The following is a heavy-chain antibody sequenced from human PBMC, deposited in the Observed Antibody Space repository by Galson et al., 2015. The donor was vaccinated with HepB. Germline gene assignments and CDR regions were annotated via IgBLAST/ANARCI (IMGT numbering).Heavy chain of an antibody. J-gene: IGHJ5*01. V-gene: IGHV1-69*06. CDR1: GDTFSSYA. Sequence: SVKVSCKASGDTFSSYAISWVRQAPGQGLEWMGGVIPIFAKAKYALKFQGRVTITADKSTNTAFMELSSLRSEDTAVYYYASANDFWSGYRDAGTSRWFDSWGQGTLVTVSS. CDR2: VIPIFAKA. D-gene: IGHD3-3*01. CDR3: ASANDFWSGYRDAGTSRWFDS.